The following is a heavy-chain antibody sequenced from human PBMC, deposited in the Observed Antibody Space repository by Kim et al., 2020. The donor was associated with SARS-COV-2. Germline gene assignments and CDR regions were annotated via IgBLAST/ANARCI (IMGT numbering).Heavy chain of an antibody. CDR3: ASGLGCSSTSCLDAFDI. D-gene: IGHD2-2*01. V-gene: IGHV3-33*05. Sequence: GGSLRLSCAASGFTFSSYGMHWVRQAPGKGLEWVAVISYDGSNKYYADSVKGRFTISRDNSKNTLYLQMNSLRAEDTAVYYCASGLGCSSTSCLDAFDIWGQGTMVTVSS. CDR1: GFTFSSYG. CDR2: ISYDGSNK. J-gene: IGHJ3*02.